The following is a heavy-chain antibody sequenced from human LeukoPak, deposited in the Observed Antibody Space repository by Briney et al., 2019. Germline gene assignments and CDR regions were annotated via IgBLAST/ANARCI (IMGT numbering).Heavy chain of an antibody. CDR3: AREGVYVPEEAFDI. Sequence: GGSLRLSCAASGFTFSSYSMNWVRQASGKGLEWVSSISSSSSYIYYADSVKGRFTISRDNAKNSLYLQMNSLRAEDTAVYYCAREGVYVPEEAFDIWGQGTMVTVSS. CDR2: ISSSSSYI. CDR1: GFTFSSYS. D-gene: IGHD5/OR15-5a*01. V-gene: IGHV3-21*01. J-gene: IGHJ3*02.